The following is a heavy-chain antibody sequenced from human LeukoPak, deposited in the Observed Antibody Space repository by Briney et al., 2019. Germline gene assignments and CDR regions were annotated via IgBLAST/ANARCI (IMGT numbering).Heavy chain of an antibody. J-gene: IGHJ4*02. CDR1: GYSFTSYW. V-gene: IGHV5-51*01. CDR3: ARFGEYNTNPGVY. CDR2: IYPGDSDT. Sequence: GESLKISCKGSGYSFTSYWISWVRQMPGKGLEWMGIIYPGDSDTRYSPSFQGQVTISADKSISTAYLQWSSLKASDSAMYYCARFGEYNTNPGVYWGQGTLVTVSS. D-gene: IGHD3-10*01.